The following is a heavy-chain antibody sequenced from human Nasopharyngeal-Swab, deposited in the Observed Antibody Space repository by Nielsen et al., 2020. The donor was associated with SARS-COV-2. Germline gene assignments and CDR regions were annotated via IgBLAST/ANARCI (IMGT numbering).Heavy chain of an antibody. J-gene: IGHJ6*02. Sequence: GESLKISCAASGFTFSSYAMHWVRQAPGKRLEWVAVITYDGSNKYYADSVKGRFTISRDNSKNTLYLQMNSLRAEDTAVYYCARDSERYSYGYDYYYYGMDVWGQGTTVTVSS. CDR3: ARDSERYSYGYDYYYYGMDV. D-gene: IGHD5-18*01. CDR1: GFTFSSYA. CDR2: ITYDGSNK. V-gene: IGHV3-30*04.